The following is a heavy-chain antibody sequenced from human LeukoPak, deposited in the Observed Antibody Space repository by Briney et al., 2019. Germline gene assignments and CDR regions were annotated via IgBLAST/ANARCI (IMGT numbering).Heavy chain of an antibody. Sequence: SETLSLTCTVSGGSISSYYWSWIRQPPGRGLEWIGYIYYNGNTNYSPSLKSRVTMSVDASKNLFSLKVSSVTAADTAVYYCARGRSNYYGMDVWGQGTTVTVSS. CDR1: GGSISSYY. CDR3: ARGRSNYYGMDV. CDR2: IYYNGNT. J-gene: IGHJ6*02. D-gene: IGHD1-26*01. V-gene: IGHV4-59*01.